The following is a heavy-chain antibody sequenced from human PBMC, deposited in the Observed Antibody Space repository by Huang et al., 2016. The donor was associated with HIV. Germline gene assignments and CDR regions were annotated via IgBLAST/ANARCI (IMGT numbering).Heavy chain of an antibody. D-gene: IGHD1-1*01. CDR3: ARASGRIQLPGGYFDL. V-gene: IGHV1-69*01. J-gene: IGHJ2*01. CDR2: IIPIVGTT. Sequence: QVQLVQSAAEVKKPGSSVKVSCEASGGTFRSYAISWVRQAPGQGLKWMGGIIPIVGTTNYTQKVQGRVTITADESSSTAYMELRSLRSEDTAVYYCARASGRIQLPGGYFDLWGRGTLVTVSS. CDR1: GGTFRSYA.